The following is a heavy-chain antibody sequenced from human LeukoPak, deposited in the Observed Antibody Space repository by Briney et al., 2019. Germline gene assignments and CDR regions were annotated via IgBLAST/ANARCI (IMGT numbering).Heavy chain of an antibody. J-gene: IGHJ4*02. CDR3: ASEKDYGGNSD. Sequence: GGSLRLSCAASGFTVSSNHMSWVRQAPGKGLEWVSIIYGGGSTYYADSVKGRFTISRDNSKNTLYLQMNSLRAEDTAVYYCASEKDYGGNSDWGQGTLVTVSS. V-gene: IGHV3-66*01. CDR1: GFTVSSNH. D-gene: IGHD4-23*01. CDR2: IYGGGST.